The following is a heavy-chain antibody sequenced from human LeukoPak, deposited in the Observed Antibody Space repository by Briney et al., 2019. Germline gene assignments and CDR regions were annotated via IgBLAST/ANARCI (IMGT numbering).Heavy chain of an antibody. CDR2: IKQDGSEK. V-gene: IGHV3-7*01. Sequence: GGSLRLSCAASGFTFSTYWMSWVRQAPGKGLEWVANIKQDGSEKHYVDSVKGRFTISRDNAKNSLYLQMNSLRAEDTAVYYCARGNYGSGSDWFDPWGQGTLVTVSS. J-gene: IGHJ5*02. CDR1: GFTFSTYW. D-gene: IGHD3-10*01. CDR3: ARGNYGSGSDWFDP.